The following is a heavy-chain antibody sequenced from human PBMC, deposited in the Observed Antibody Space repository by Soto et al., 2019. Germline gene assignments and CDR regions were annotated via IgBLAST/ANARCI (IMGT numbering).Heavy chain of an antibody. Sequence: GGSLRLSCAASGFTFRTYSMNWVRQAPGKGLEWVSSISSSGSYIYYADSVKGRFTISRDNAKNSLYLQMNSLRAEDTAVYYCARGGIVVVPAGPLLYYYYMDVWGKGTTVTVSS. CDR1: GFTFRTYS. D-gene: IGHD2-2*01. CDR2: ISSSGSYI. J-gene: IGHJ6*03. V-gene: IGHV3-21*01. CDR3: ARGGIVVVPAGPLLYYYYMDV.